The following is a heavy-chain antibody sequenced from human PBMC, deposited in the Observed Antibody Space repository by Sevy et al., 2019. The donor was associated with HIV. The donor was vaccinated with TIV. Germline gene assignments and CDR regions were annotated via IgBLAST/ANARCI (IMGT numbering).Heavy chain of an antibody. CDR1: GGSISSYY. J-gene: IGHJ6*02. Sequence: SETLSLTCTVSGGSISSYYWSWIRQPPGKGLEWIGYIYYSGSTNYNPSLKSGVTISVDTSKNQFSLKLSSVTAADTAVYYCARDRDYDSSGYYYRDYGMDVWGQGTTVTVSS. V-gene: IGHV4-59*01. CDR3: ARDRDYDSSGYYYRDYGMDV. CDR2: IYYSGST. D-gene: IGHD3-22*01.